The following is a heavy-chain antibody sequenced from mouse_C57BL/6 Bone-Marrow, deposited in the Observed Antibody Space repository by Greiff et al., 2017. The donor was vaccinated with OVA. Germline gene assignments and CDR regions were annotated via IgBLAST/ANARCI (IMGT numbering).Heavy chain of an antibody. CDR2: IYPRSGNT. D-gene: IGHD2-10*02. Sequence: QVQLKQSGAELARPGASVKLSCKASGYTFTSYGISWVKQRTGQGLEWIGEIYPRSGNTYYNEKFKGKATLTADKSSSTAYMELRSLTSEDSAVYFCARGYGNYEGYAMDYWGQGTSVTVSS. CDR3: ARGYGNYEGYAMDY. J-gene: IGHJ4*01. V-gene: IGHV1-81*01. CDR1: GYTFTSYG.